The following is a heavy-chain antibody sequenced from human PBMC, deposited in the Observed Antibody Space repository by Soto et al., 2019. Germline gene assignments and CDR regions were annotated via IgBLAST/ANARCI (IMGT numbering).Heavy chain of an antibody. CDR2: IIPIFGTA. D-gene: IGHD6-13*01. CDR1: GGTFSSYA. J-gene: IGHJ6*02. V-gene: IGHV1-69*12. CDR3: ARERIAAAGTRYYGMDV. Sequence: QVQLVQSGAEVKKPGSSVKVSCKASGGTFSSYAISWVRQAPGQGLEWMGGIIPIFGTANYAQKFQGRVTITADESTSTAYRELSSLRSEDTAVYYCARERIAAAGTRYYGMDVWGQGTTVTVSS.